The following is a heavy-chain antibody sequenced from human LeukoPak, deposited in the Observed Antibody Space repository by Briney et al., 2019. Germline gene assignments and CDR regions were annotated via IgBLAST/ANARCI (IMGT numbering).Heavy chain of an antibody. D-gene: IGHD6-13*01. CDR1: GFTFSSYA. J-gene: IGHJ4*02. CDR3: ASAGSSSWYADY. CDR2: ISGSGGST. V-gene: IGHV3-23*01. Sequence: GGSLRLSCAASGFTFSSYAMSWVRQAPGKGLEWVSAISGSGGSTYYADSVKGRFTISKDNSKNTLYLQMNSLRAEDTAVYYCASAGSSSWYADYWGQGTLVTVSS.